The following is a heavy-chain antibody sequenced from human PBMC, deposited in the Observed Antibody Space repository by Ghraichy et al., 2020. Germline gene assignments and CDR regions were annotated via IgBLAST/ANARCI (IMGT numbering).Heavy chain of an antibody. V-gene: IGHV1-24*01. Sequence: ASVKVSCKVSGYNLTELSMYWVRQAPGNGLEWMGGFDPEDGETIYAQKFQGRVTMTEDTSTDTAYMELSSLRSEDTAVYYCATVRAAISRYYYYYMDVWGKGTTVTVSS. J-gene: IGHJ6*03. CDR1: GYNLTELS. D-gene: IGHD6-25*01. CDR3: ATVRAAISRYYYYYMDV. CDR2: FDPEDGET.